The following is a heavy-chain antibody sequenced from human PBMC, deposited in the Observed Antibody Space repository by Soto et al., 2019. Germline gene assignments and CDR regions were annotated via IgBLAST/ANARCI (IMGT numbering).Heavy chain of an antibody. D-gene: IGHD2-15*01. Sequence: QITLKESRPPLVKPTQTLTLTCTFSGFSLSTSGVGVAWIRQPPGEALEWLALIYWDADKRYRPSLESRLTITKDTSKNEVILTMTNMDSVDTATYYCAYLPCSGGSCYWFSFSGMDVWGQGTTVTVSS. CDR2: IYWDADK. CDR1: GFSLSTSGVG. CDR3: AYLPCSGGSCYWFSFSGMDV. J-gene: IGHJ6*02. V-gene: IGHV2-5*02.